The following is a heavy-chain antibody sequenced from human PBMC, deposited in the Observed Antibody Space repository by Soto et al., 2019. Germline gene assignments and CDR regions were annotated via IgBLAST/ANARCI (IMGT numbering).Heavy chain of an antibody. Sequence: GGSLRLSCAASGFTFSSYGMHWVRQAPGKGQEWVAVISYDGSNKYYADSVKGRFTISRDNSKNTLYLQMNSLRVEDTAVYYCAKDPARLLSYCGQGTLVTVSS. D-gene: IGHD6-6*01. J-gene: IGHJ4*02. CDR3: AKDPARLLSY. V-gene: IGHV3-30*18. CDR2: ISYDGSNK. CDR1: GFTFSSYG.